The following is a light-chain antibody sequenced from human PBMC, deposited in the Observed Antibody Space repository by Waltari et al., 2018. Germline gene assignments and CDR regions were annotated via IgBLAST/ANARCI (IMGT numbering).Light chain of an antibody. CDR2: WAS. V-gene: IGKV4-1*01. J-gene: IGKJ1*01. CDR3: QQYYSTPWT. Sequence: DIVMTQSPDSLAVSLGERATINCKSSQSVLYNSNNKNYLAWYQQKPGQPPKLLIYWASTRESGVPDRFSGSGSGTDFTLTISSLQAEDVAVYYCQQYYSTPWTLGQGTKVEIK. CDR1: QSVLYNSNNKNY.